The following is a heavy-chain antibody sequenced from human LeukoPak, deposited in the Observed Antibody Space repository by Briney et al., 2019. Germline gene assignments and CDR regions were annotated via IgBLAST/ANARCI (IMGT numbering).Heavy chain of an antibody. CDR2: ISYDGNNK. CDR1: GFTFSTSA. V-gene: IGHV3-30*04. Sequence: PGGSLRLSCAASGFTFSTSAMHWVRQAPGKGLEWVAVISYDGNNKYYADSVKGRFTISRDNAKNSLYLQMNSLTAEDTAVYYCARGGSGNWNAPFDYWGQGILVTVSS. CDR3: ARGGSGNWNAPFDY. D-gene: IGHD1-1*01. J-gene: IGHJ4*02.